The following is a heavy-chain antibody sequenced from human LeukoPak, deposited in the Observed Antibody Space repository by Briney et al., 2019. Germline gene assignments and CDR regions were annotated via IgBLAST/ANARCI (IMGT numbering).Heavy chain of an antibody. J-gene: IGHJ4*02. V-gene: IGHV3-33*08. CDR3: ARAYGDYCDY. CDR2: IWYDGSNK. CDR1: GFTFSSHA. D-gene: IGHD4-17*01. Sequence: GGSLRLSCAASGFTFSSHALHWVRQAPGKGLEWVAVIWYDGSNKYYADSVKGRFTISRDNSKNTLYLQMNSLRAEDTAVYYCARAYGDYCDYWGQGTLVTVSS.